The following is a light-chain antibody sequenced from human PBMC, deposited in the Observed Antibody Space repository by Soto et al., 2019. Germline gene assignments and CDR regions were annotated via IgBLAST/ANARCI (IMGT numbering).Light chain of an antibody. Sequence: QSALTQPASVSGSPGQSITISCTGTGSDVGGYNYVPWFQQYPGNAPKLMIYDVNPRPSGVANRFSGSKSGNTASLTISGLQAEDEADYYCSSYTTADPYVFGTGTKLTVL. V-gene: IGLV2-14*01. CDR1: GSDVGGYNY. CDR2: DVN. J-gene: IGLJ1*01. CDR3: SSYTTADPYV.